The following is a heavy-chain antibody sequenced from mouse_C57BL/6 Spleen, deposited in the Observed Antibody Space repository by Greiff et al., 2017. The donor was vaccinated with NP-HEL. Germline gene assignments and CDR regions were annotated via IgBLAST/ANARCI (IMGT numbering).Heavy chain of an antibody. CDR1: GYTFTSYW. CDR2: INPSSGYT. D-gene: IGHD1-1*01. J-gene: IGHJ3*01. CDR3: ARFPTTVVAPFAY. Sequence: VKLVESGAELAKPGASVKLSCKASGYTFTSYWMHWVKQRPGQGLEWIGYINPSSGYTKYNQKFKDKATLTADKSSSTAYMQLSSLTYEDSAVYYCARFPTTVVAPFAYWGQGTLVTVSA. V-gene: IGHV1-7*01.